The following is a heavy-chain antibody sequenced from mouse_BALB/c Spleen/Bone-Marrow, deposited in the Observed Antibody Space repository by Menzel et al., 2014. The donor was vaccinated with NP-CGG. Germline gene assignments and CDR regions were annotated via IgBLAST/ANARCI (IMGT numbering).Heavy chain of an antibody. CDR2: ISYSGST. CDR3: ARLITTAHYYAMDY. V-gene: IGHV3-2*02. J-gene: IGHJ4*01. CDR1: GYSITSDYV. D-gene: IGHD1-2*01. Sequence: EVQLQQSGPGLVKPSQSLSLTCQATGYSITSDYVWNWIRQFPGNKLEWMGYISYSGSTSYNPSLKSRISITRDTSKNQFSLQLNSVTTEDTATYYCARLITTAHYYAMDYWGQGTSVTVSS.